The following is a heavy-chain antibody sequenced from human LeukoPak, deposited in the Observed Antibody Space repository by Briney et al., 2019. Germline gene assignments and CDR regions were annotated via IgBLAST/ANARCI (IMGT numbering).Heavy chain of an antibody. CDR3: ARTFFGSESLFGFDY. Sequence: GESLKISCKGSGYSFTSYWIGWVRQMPGKGLEWMGIIYPGDSDTRYSPSFQGQVTISADKSIITAYLQWSSLKASDTAMYYCARTFFGSESLFGFDYWGQGTLVTVSS. J-gene: IGHJ4*02. D-gene: IGHD3-10*01. V-gene: IGHV5-51*01. CDR2: IYPGDSDT. CDR1: GYSFTSYW.